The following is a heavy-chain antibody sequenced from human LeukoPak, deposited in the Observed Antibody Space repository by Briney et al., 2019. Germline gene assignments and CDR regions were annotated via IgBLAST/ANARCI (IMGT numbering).Heavy chain of an antibody. J-gene: IGHJ4*02. CDR1: GFTFSSYV. D-gene: IGHD2-2*02. CDR3: AKDGCSSTSCYIGRIDY. CDR2: LSYDGSNK. V-gene: IGHV3-30*18. Sequence: GGSLRLSCAASGFTFSSYVMHWVRQAPGKGLEWVAVLSYDGSNKYYADSVKGRFTISRDNSKNTLYLQMNSLRVEDTAVYYCAKDGCSSTSCYIGRIDYWGQGTLVTVSS.